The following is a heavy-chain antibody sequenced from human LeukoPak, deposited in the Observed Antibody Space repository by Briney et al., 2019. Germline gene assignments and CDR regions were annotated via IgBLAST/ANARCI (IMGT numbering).Heavy chain of an antibody. CDR2: ISWNSANI. V-gene: IGHV3-9*01. J-gene: IGHJ1*01. CDR1: GFTFKDYD. Sequence: GRSLRLSCAASGFTFKDYDMHWVRQAPGKGLEWVSGISWNSANIGYADSVKGRFTISRDTAKNSLYLQMNSLRAEDTAVYYCATYSSLNRREFQYWGQGTLLTVSS. CDR3: ATYSSLNRREFQY. D-gene: IGHD3-22*01.